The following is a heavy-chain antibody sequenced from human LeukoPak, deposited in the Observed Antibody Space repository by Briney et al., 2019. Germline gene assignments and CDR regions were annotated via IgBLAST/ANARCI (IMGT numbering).Heavy chain of an antibody. D-gene: IGHD2-15*01. J-gene: IGHJ4*02. V-gene: IGHV4-34*12. Sequence: SETLSLTCAVYGASFSDYYWSWIPQSPGKGLEWIGEIFHSGTTNYNPSLKSRVTMSVDTSKNHFSLKLSSVTAADTAVYYCARHARVAAHTNHLDYWGQGTLVTVSS. CDR1: GASFSDYY. CDR3: ARHARVAAHTNHLDY. CDR2: IFHSGTT.